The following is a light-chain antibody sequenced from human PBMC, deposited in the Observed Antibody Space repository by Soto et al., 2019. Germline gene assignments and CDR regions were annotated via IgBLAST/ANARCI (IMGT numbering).Light chain of an antibody. CDR1: QSLVPSDGNTY. J-gene: IGKJ5*01. Sequence: DIVMTQTPLSSPVTLGQPAFISCRSSQSLVPSDGNTYLSWLQQRPGQPPRLLIYQISDRFSGVPDRFSGSGAVTDFTLKISRVEAEDVGVYYCMQATQFPITFGQGTRLELK. CDR2: QIS. CDR3: MQATQFPIT. V-gene: IGKV2-24*01.